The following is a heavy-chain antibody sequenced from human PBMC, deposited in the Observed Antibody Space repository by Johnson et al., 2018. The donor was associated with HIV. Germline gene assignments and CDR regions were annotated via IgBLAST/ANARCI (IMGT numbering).Heavy chain of an antibody. V-gene: IGHV3-30*04. CDR2: ISYDGSNK. Sequence: QEKLVESGGGVVQPGRSLRLSCAASGFTFSSYAMHWVRQAPGKGLEWVAVISYDGSNKYYADSVKGRFTISRDNSKNTLYLQMNSLRAEDTAVYYCARSRYDSSGYGIWGQGTMVTVSS. J-gene: IGHJ3*02. CDR3: ARSRYDSSGYGI. D-gene: IGHD3-22*01. CDR1: GFTFSSYA.